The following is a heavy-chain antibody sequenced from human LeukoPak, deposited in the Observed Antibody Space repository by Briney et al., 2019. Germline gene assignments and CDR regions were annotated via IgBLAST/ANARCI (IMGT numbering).Heavy chain of an antibody. CDR3: ARRGSYYEADY. V-gene: IGHV3-23*01. J-gene: IGHJ4*02. CDR1: GFTFSSYA. Sequence: PGGSLSLSCAASGFTFSSYAMSWVRPAPGRGLEWVSGISCSGGSTHYADPVEGRFTISRDHSRNTLYLQVNSLRADDTAIYYCARRGSYYEADYWGQGTLVTVSS. CDR2: ISCSGGST. D-gene: IGHD1-26*01.